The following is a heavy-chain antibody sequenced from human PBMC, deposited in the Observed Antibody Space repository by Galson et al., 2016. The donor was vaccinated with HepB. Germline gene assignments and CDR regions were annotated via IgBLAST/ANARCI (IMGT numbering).Heavy chain of an antibody. CDR2: INSDESNT. D-gene: IGHD2-21*01. J-gene: IGHJ4*02. V-gene: IGHV3-74*01. Sequence: SLRLSCAASGFTFSSYWMHWVRHAPGKGLVWVSRINSDESNTNYADSVKGRFTISRDNAKNTLYLQMNSLRAEDMAGYYCARGGGYYYFDYWGQGNLVTVSS. CDR3: ARGGGYYYFDY. CDR1: GFTFSSYW.